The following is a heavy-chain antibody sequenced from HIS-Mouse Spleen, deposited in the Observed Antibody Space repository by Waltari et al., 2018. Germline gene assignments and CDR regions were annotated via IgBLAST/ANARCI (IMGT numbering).Heavy chain of an antibody. D-gene: IGHD4-4*01. J-gene: IGHJ4*02. CDR3: ARGHDYSNYFDY. V-gene: IGHV1-8*01. CDR2: MNPNSGNT. CDR1: GYSFTSYD. Sequence: QVQLVQSGAEVKKPGAPVKVSCQAAGYSFTSYDINWVRQATGQGLEWMGWMNPNSGNTGYAQKFQGRVTMTRNTSISTAYMELSSLRSEDTAVYYCARGHDYSNYFDYWGQGTLVTVSS.